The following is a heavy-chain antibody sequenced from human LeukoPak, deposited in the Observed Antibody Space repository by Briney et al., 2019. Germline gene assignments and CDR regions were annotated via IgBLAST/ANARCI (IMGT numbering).Heavy chain of an antibody. J-gene: IGHJ4*02. CDR2: ISWNSGNT. CDR1: GFTFDDYA. D-gene: IGHD3-9*01. V-gene: IGHV3-9*01. Sequence: GGSLRLSCAASGFTFDDYAMNWVRQAPGKGLEWVSGISWNSGNTEYADSVKGRFTISRDNAKNSLYLQMNSLRAEDTALYYCATHGYSELRYFDWSTNEWGQGTLVTVSS. CDR3: ATHGYSELRYFDWSTNE.